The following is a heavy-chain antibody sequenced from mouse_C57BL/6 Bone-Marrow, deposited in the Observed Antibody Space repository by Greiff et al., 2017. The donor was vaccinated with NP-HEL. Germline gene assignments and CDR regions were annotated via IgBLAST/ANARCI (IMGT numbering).Heavy chain of an antibody. J-gene: IGHJ2*01. CDR1: GFTFSSYA. V-gene: IGHV5-4*01. D-gene: IGHD1-1*01. CDR2: ISDGGSYT. Sequence: EVQRVESGGGLVKPGGSLKLSCAASGFTFSSYAMSWVRQTPEKRLEWVATISDGGSYTYYPDNVKGRCTITRDNAKNNLYLQMSHLTSEDTAMYYCARGREYGSSYIDYWGQGTTLTVSS. CDR3: ARGREYGSSYIDY.